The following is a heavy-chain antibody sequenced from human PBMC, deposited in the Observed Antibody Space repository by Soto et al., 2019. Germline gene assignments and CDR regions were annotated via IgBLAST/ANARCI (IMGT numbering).Heavy chain of an antibody. CDR2: IYYSGST. CDR1: GGSISSSSYY. Sequence: SETLSLTCTVSGGSISSSSYYWGWIRQPPGKGLEWIGSIYYSGSTYYNPSLKSRVTISVDTSKNQFSLKLSSVTAADTAVYYCARQEGYYDILTGYYPPNHYYYYYGMDVWGQGTTVTVSS. D-gene: IGHD3-9*01. V-gene: IGHV4-39*01. CDR3: ARQEGYYDILTGYYPPNHYYYYYGMDV. J-gene: IGHJ6*02.